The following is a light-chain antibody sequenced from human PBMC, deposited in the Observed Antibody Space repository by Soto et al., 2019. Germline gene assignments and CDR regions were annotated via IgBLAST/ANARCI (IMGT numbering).Light chain of an antibody. CDR2: DVS. Sequence: QSVLTQPASVSGSPGQSITISCTGSDSDVGAYNYVSWYQQHPGKAPKVMIYDVSNRPSGISYRFSGSKSGNTASLTISGLQADDEADYYCSSYAGSRTYVFGTGTKLTVL. V-gene: IGLV2-14*03. CDR1: DSDVGAYNY. CDR3: SSYAGSRTYV. J-gene: IGLJ1*01.